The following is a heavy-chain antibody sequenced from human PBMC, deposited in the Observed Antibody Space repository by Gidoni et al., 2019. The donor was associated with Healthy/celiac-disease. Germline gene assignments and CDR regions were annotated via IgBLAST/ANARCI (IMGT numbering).Heavy chain of an antibody. CDR2: ISGDGGST. D-gene: IGHD3-16*01. CDR3: AKDQGWGSYDDAFDI. J-gene: IGHJ3*02. CDR1: GFTFDDYA. Sequence: EVQLVESGGGVVQPGGSLRLSCAASGFTFDDYAMPWVRQAPGKGLEWGSRISGDGGSTYYADSVKGRFTISRDNSKNSLYLQMNSLRTEDTALYYCAKDQGWGSYDDAFDIWGQGTMVTVSS. V-gene: IGHV3-43*02.